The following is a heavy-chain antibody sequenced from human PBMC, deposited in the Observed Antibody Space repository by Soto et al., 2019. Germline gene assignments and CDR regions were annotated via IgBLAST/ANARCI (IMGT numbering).Heavy chain of an antibody. CDR1: GYTFTSYG. Sequence: ASVKVSCKASGYTFTSYGISWVRQAPGQGLEWMGWISAYNGNTNYAQKLQGRVTMTTDTSTSTAYMELRSLRSDDTAVYYCARDDSGYDCGYYFDYWGQGTLVTVSS. CDR3: ARDDSGYDCGYYFDY. V-gene: IGHV1-18*01. J-gene: IGHJ4*02. D-gene: IGHD5-12*01. CDR2: ISAYNGNT.